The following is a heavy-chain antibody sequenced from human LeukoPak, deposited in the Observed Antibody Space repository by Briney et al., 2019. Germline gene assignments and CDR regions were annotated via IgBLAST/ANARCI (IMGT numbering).Heavy chain of an antibody. CDR3: AKDSYIAVTGRDY. D-gene: IGHD6-19*01. CDR1: GFTFSSYA. J-gene: IGHJ4*02. CDR2: ISGSGGHT. Sequence: PGGSLRLSCAASGFTFSSYAMSWVRQALGKGLEWVSTISGSGGHTYYADSVKGRFTISRDDSKNTLYLQMNSLRAEDTAVYYCAKDSYIAVTGRDYWGQGTLVTVSS. V-gene: IGHV3-23*01.